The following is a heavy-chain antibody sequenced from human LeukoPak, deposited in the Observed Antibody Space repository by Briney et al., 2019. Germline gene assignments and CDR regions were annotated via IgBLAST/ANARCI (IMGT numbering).Heavy chain of an antibody. CDR3: AKDVSLGYCSGGSCSAHFDY. CDR2: ISWNSGSI. V-gene: IGHV3-9*03. J-gene: IGHJ4*02. D-gene: IGHD2-15*01. CDR1: GFTFDDYA. Sequence: GGSLRLSCAASGFTFDDYAMHWVRQAPGKGLEWVSGISWNSGSIVYADSVKGRFTISRDNAKNSLYLQMNSLRAEDMVLYFCAKDVSLGYCSGGSCSAHFDYWGQGTLVTVSS.